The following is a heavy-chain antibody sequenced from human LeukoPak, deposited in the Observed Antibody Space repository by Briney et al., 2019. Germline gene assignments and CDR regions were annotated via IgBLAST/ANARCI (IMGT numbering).Heavy chain of an antibody. CDR3: ARERDGSGRPFDY. D-gene: IGHD3-10*01. J-gene: IGHJ4*02. Sequence: ASVKVSCKASGYTFTGYYMHWVRQAPGQGLEWMGWINPNSGGTNYAQKFQGRVTMTRDTSISTAYMELSRLRSDDTAVYYCARERDGSGRPFDYWGQGTLVTVSS. CDR1: GYTFTGYY. CDR2: INPNSGGT. V-gene: IGHV1-2*02.